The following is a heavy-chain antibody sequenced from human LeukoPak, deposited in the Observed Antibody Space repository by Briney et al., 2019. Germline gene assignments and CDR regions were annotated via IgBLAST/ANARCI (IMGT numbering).Heavy chain of an antibody. V-gene: IGHV1-69*01. CDR2: IIPIFGTA. D-gene: IGHD3-22*01. Sequence: VASVKVSCKASGGTFSSYAISWVRQAPGQGLEWMGGIIPIFGTANYARKFQGRVTITADESTSTAYMELSSLRSEDTAVYYCARNRYYYDSSGTYLDYWGQGTLVTVSS. CDR1: GGTFSSYA. CDR3: ARNRYYYDSSGTYLDY. J-gene: IGHJ4*02.